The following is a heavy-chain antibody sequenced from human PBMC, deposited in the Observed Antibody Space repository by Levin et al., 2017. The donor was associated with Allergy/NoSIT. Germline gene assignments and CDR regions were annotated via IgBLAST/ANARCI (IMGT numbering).Heavy chain of an antibody. CDR1: GFTFSGSA. CDR2: IRSKANSYAT. CDR3: TSGRLNAGWRMVRGVIYGMDV. V-gene: IGHV3-73*01. Sequence: LSLTCAASGFTFSGSAMHWVRQASGKGLEWVGRIRSKANSYATAYAASVKGRFTISRDDSKNTAYLQMNSLKTEDTAVYYCTSGRLNAGWRMVRGVIYGMDVWGQGTTVTVSS. J-gene: IGHJ6*02. D-gene: IGHD3-10*01.